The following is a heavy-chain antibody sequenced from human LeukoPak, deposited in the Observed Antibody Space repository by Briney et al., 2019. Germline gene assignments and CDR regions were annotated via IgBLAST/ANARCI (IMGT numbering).Heavy chain of an antibody. Sequence: GASVKVSCKASGYTFTSYYMHWVRQAPGQGLEWMGIINPSGGSTSYAQKFQGRVTMTRDTSTSTVYMELSSLRSEDTAVYYCARNSAVLMTLSGSYPDYWGQGTLVTVSS. D-gene: IGHD1-26*01. CDR3: ARNSAVLMTLSGSYPDY. J-gene: IGHJ4*02. CDR2: INPSGGST. V-gene: IGHV1-46*01. CDR1: GYTFTSYY.